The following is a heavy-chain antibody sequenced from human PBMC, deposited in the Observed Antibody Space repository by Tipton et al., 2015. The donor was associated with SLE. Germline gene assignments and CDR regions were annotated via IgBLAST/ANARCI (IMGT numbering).Heavy chain of an antibody. CDR1: GGSISSGDYY. CDR2: IHHRGST. D-gene: IGHD2-21*01. CDR3: ARRPADCYGAHCGFDD. Sequence: TLSLTCIVSGGSISSGDYYWGWIRQPPGKGLEWIGGIHHRGSTYYNPSLKSRATISVDTSKNQFSLKLSSVTAADTATYYCARRPADCYGAHCGFDDWGQGTLVNVSS. V-gene: IGHV4-39*01. J-gene: IGHJ4*02.